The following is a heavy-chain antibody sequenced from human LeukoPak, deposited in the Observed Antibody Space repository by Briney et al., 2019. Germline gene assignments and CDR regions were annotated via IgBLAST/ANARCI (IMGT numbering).Heavy chain of an antibody. CDR1: GYSISSGYY. D-gene: IGHD5-24*01. V-gene: IGHV4-38-2*02. J-gene: IGHJ5*02. Sequence: SETLSLTCTVSGYSISSGYYWGWIRQPPGKGLEWIGSIYHSGSTYYNPSLKSRVTISVDTSKNQFSLKLSSVTAADTAVYYCARDLRDDYLKHNWFDPWGQGTLVTVSS. CDR2: IYHSGST. CDR3: ARDLRDDYLKHNWFDP.